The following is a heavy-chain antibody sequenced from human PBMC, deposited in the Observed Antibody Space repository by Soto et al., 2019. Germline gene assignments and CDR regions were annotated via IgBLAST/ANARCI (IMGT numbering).Heavy chain of an antibody. J-gene: IGHJ6*02. CDR3: AKDVKKLRFLSFGARRDYYYYGMDV. CDR1: GFTFSSYA. D-gene: IGHD3-3*01. Sequence: GVSLRLSCASSGFTFSSYAIIWVRQAPVKGLNCVSSISGSGGSTYYADSVKGRFTISRDNSKNTLYLQMNSLRAEDTAVYYCAKDVKKLRFLSFGARRDYYYYGMDVWGQGTTVTVSS. V-gene: IGHV3-23*01. CDR2: ISGSGGST.